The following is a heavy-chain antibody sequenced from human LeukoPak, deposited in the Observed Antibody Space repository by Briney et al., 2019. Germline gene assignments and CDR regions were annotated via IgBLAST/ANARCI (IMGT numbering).Heavy chain of an antibody. J-gene: IGHJ5*02. V-gene: IGHV4-39*01. CDR1: SGSISSNNYF. CDR2: IRYSGTT. Sequence: TETLSLTCNVSSGSISSNNYFWGWIRRPPGKGLEWIGSIRYSGTTYYHPSLKSRVTLSVNTSKNQFSLNLSSLTAADTAVYYCATSDTVSTYNWFDPWGQGTLVTVS. CDR3: ATSDTVSTYNWFDP. D-gene: IGHD5/OR15-5a*01.